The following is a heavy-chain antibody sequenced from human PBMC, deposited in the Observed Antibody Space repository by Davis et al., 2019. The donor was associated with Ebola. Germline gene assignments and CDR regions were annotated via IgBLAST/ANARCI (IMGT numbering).Heavy chain of an antibody. J-gene: IGHJ5*02. D-gene: IGHD3-3*01. CDR1: GFTFSDYW. Sequence: GESPKIPCAASGFTFSDYWMNWVRQPPGKGLEWVANIKEHGSEEYFVDSLKGRFPISRDNAKNSIYLQMNSLRVEDTVVYYCARGRPGSYYTYFGTRGQGTLVTVSS. CDR2: IKEHGSEE. CDR3: ARGRPGSYYTYFGT. V-gene: IGHV3-7*03.